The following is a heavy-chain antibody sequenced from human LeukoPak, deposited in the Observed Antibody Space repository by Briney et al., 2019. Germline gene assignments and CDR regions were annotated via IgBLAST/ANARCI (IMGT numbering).Heavy chain of an antibody. V-gene: IGHV3-23*01. CDR2: ISGSGSRT. Sequence: GGSLRLSCAASGFTFSSGAMSWVRQAPGKGLEWVSVISGSGSRTYYADSVKGRFTISRDNSKNTLYLQMNSLRAEDTAVYHCAKSADFWTGFHPYFDYWGQGTLVAVSS. CDR1: GFTFSSGA. CDR3: AKSADFWTGFHPYFDY. D-gene: IGHD3/OR15-3a*01. J-gene: IGHJ4*02.